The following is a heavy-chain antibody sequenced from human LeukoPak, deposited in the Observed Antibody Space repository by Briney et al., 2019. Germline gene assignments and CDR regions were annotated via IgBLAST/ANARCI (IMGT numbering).Heavy chain of an antibody. CDR1: GYTFTSYY. CDR2: IHPNSGAT. D-gene: IGHD5-18*01. CDR3: ARNTAPGYGLDV. V-gene: IGHV1-2*02. J-gene: IGHJ6*02. Sequence: ASVKVSCKASGYTFTSYYMHWVQQAPGQGFEWMGWIHPNSGATGYAQNFQGRVTMTRDTSISTAYMDLSRLRSDDTAVCYCARNTAPGYGLDVWGQGTPVTVSS.